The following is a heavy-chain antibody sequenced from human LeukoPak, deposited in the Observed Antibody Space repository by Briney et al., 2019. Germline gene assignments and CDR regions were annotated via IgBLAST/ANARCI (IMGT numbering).Heavy chain of an antibody. CDR1: GFSLSTSGMC. J-gene: IGHJ4*02. V-gene: IGHV2-70*11. CDR2: IDWDDDK. Sequence: ESGPALVKPTQTLTLTCTFSGFSLSTSGMCVSWIRQPPGKALEWLARIDWDDDKYYSTSLKARLTISKDTSKNQVVPTMTNMDPVDTATYYCARMTYYDFWRGLDYWGQGTLVTVSS. D-gene: IGHD3-3*01. CDR3: ARMTYYDFWRGLDY.